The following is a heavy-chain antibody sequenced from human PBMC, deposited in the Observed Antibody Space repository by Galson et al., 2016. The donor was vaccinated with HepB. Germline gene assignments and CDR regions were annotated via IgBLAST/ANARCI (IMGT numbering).Heavy chain of an antibody. Sequence: SLRLSCAASGFTFSSYGMHWVRQAPGKGLEWVAVIWYDGSNKYYADSVKGRFTISRDNSKNTLYLLMNSLRAEDTAVYYCAKTYYDFWSGYDYYYGMDVWGQGTTVTVSS. CDR2: IWYDGSNK. J-gene: IGHJ6*02. CDR3: AKTYYDFWSGYDYYYGMDV. D-gene: IGHD3-3*01. CDR1: GFTFSSYG. V-gene: IGHV3-33*06.